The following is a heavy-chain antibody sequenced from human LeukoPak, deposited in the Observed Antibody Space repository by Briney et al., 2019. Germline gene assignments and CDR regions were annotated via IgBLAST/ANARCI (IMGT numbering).Heavy chain of an antibody. CDR3: ARVATASPPHDFDY. V-gene: IGHV1-8*01. D-gene: IGHD2-15*01. CDR1: GYTFTSYD. J-gene: IGHJ4*02. CDR2: MNPNSGNT. Sequence: ASVKVSCKASGYTFTSYDINWVRQATGQGLEWMGWMNPNSGNTGYAQKFQGRVTMTRNTSISTAYMELSSLRSEDTAVYYCARVATASPPHDFDYWGQGTLVTVSS.